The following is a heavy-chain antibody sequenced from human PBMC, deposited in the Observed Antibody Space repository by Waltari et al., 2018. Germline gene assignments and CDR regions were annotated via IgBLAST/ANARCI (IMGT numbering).Heavy chain of an antibody. D-gene: IGHD6-13*01. CDR1: VYSFVDHY. J-gene: IGHJ4*02. Sequence: QVQLVQAGAEVKRPGASVKVSCKASVYSFVDHYIHWVRQAPGQGLEWMGWLNPNTGGTNYAQKFQGRVTMTRDTSISTAYMELSRLNSDDTAMFFCVRDLPRYSTNWDGDFWGQGTLITVST. CDR3: VRDLPRYSTNWDGDF. V-gene: IGHV1-2*02. CDR2: LNPNTGGT.